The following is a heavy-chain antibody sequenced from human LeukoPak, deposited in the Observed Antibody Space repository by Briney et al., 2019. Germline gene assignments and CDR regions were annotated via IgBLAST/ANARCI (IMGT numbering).Heavy chain of an antibody. V-gene: IGHV4-34*01. CDR1: GGSFSGYY. CDR3: ASATGGILSL. D-gene: IGHD3-9*01. Sequence: KPSETLSLTCAVYGGSFSGYYWSWIRQPPGKGLEWIGEINHSGSTNYNPSLKSRVTISVDTSKNQFSLRLSSVTAADTAVYYCASATGGILSLWGQGTLVTVSS. CDR2: INHSGST. J-gene: IGHJ4*02.